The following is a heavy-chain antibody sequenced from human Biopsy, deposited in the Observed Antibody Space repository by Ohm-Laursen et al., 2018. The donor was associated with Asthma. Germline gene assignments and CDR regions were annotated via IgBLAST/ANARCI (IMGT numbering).Heavy chain of an antibody. V-gene: IGHV3-48*02. J-gene: IGHJ4*02. CDR2: SSSSSSTI. CDR1: GFTFSSYG. D-gene: IGHD5-18*01. CDR3: ARFKRGYSYGYAGVFDY. Sequence: SLRLSCSASGFTFSSYGMHWVRQAPGKGLEWVSYSSSSSSTIYYADSVKGRFTISRDNAKNSLYLQMNSLRDEDTAVYYCARFKRGYSYGYAGVFDYWGQGTLVTVSS.